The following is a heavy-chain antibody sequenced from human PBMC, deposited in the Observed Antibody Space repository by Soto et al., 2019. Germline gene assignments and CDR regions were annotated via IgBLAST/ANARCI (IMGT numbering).Heavy chain of an antibody. V-gene: IGHV3-21*01. CDR1: GFTFSSYS. CDR2: ISSSSSYI. J-gene: IGHJ4*02. Sequence: EVQLVESGGGLVKPGGSLRLSCAASGFTFSSYSMNWVRQAPGKGLEWVSSISSSSSYIYYADSVKGRFTISRDNAKNSLYLQMNSLRAEDTAVYYCARDSPLYGWGLDYWGQGTLVTVSS. CDR3: ARDSPLYGWGLDY. D-gene: IGHD3-10*01.